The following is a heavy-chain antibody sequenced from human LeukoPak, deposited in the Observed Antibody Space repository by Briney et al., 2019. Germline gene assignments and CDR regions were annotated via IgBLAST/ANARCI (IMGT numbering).Heavy chain of an antibody. J-gene: IGHJ4*02. CDR3: ARVGTLGVFDY. D-gene: IGHD7-27*01. Sequence: SQTLSLTCAISGDSVTSNRVTWNWTRQSPSRGLEWLGRTYYRSKWSNDYEVSVKSRININTDTSKNQFSLQLNSVTPEDTAVYYCARVGTLGVFDYWGQGTLVTVSS. CDR1: GDSVTSNRVT. V-gene: IGHV6-1*01. CDR2: TYYRSKWSN.